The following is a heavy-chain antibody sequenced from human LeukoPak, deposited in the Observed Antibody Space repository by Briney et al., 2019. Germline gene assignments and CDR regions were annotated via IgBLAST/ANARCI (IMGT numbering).Heavy chain of an antibody. D-gene: IGHD2-2*01. V-gene: IGHV1-8*01. Sequence: ASVKVSCKASGYTFSNYDINWVRQATGQGLEWMGWMNPNSGNTGYAQKFQGRVTMTRNTSISTAYMELSSLRSEDAAVYYCARGLRGEGYCSSTSCPDNDYWGQGTLVTVSS. J-gene: IGHJ4*02. CDR3: ARGLRGEGYCSSTSCPDNDY. CDR2: MNPNSGNT. CDR1: GYTFSNYD.